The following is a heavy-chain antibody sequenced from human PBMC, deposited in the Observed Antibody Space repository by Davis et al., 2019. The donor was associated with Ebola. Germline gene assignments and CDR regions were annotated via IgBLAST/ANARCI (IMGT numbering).Heavy chain of an antibody. CDR1: GFSLTTSGMG. D-gene: IGHD2-2*01. CDR3: ARTNCLSTACYLNWFDP. Sequence: SGPTLVKPTQTLTLTCSFSGFSLTTSGMGVGWIHQPPGKALEWLGIIYWDDDQRYSPSLKNRLTIIKDTSKNQVVLTLTNVDPGDTGTYYCARTNCLSTACYLNWFDPWGRGTLVTVSA. V-gene: IGHV2-5*02. CDR2: IYWDDDQ. J-gene: IGHJ5*02.